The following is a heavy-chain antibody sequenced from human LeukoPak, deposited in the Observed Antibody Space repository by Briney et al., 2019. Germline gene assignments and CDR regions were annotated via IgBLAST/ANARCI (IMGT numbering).Heavy chain of an antibody. CDR2: LSGSGDST. J-gene: IGHJ4*02. CDR3: ARDRGYSGSYYEDY. Sequence: HPGGPLRLSCAASRFTFSNYAMSWVRQAPGKGLEWVSGLSGSGDSTYYADSVKGRFTISRDNSKNTLYLQMNSLRAEDTAVYYCARDRGYSGSYYEDYWGQGTLVTVSS. D-gene: IGHD1-26*01. CDR1: RFTFSNYA. V-gene: IGHV3-23*01.